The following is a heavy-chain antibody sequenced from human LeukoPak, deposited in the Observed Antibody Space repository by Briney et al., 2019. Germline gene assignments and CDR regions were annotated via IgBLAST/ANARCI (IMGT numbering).Heavy chain of an antibody. V-gene: IGHV3-9*01. CDR1: GFTFDDYA. J-gene: IGHJ4*02. D-gene: IGHD3-22*01. Sequence: GGSLRLSCAASGFTFDDYAMHWVRQAPGKGLEWVSGISWNSGSIGYADSVKGRFTISRDNAKNSLYVQINSLRAEDTALYYCAKDAAAYYYDTSGKIPFGYWGQGTLVTVSS. CDR3: AKDAAAYYYDTSGKIPFGY. CDR2: ISWNSGSI.